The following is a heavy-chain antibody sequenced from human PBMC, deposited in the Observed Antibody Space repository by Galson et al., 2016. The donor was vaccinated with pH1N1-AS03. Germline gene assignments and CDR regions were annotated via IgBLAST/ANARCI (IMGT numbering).Heavy chain of an antibody. CDR3: ARTNWSGQRLYKGFDP. CDR2: IDPSDSYT. V-gene: IGHV5-10-1*01. J-gene: IGHJ5*02. Sequence: QSGAEVKKPGESLRISCQGSGYSFTNFYINWVRQMPGKGLEWMGRIDPSDSYTNYSPSFEGHVTISADKSISTAYLQWSSLQASDSAMYYCARTNWSGQRLYKGFDPWGRGTLVTVSS. CDR1: GYSFTNFY. D-gene: IGHD3-3*01.